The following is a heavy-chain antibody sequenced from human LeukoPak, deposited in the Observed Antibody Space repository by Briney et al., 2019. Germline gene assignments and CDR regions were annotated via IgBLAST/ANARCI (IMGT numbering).Heavy chain of an antibody. V-gene: IGHV3-7*01. CDR2: IKHDGGVK. D-gene: IGHD3-10*01. Sequence: GGSLRLSCAASGFTFSSFWMTWVRQAPGKGMEWVANIKHDGGVKYYVDSVRGRFTISRDNAKNSLYLQMNNLRVEDTAVYYCARAGSHWHYVYWGQGTVVTVSS. J-gene: IGHJ4*02. CDR1: GFTFSSFW. CDR3: ARAGSHWHYVY.